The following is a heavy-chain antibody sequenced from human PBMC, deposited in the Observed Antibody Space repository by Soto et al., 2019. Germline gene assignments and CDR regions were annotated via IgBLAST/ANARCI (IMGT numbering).Heavy chain of an antibody. D-gene: IGHD3-3*01. Sequence: PGGSLRLSCAASGFTFSSYGMHWVRQAPGKGLEWVAVISYDGRNKYYADSVKGRFTISRDNSKNTLYLQMDSLRAEDTAVYYCAKGSGSDFWSGYYRAGGYFDYWGQGTLVTVSS. CDR3: AKGSGSDFWSGYYRAGGYFDY. CDR2: ISYDGRNK. CDR1: GFTFSSYG. J-gene: IGHJ4*02. V-gene: IGHV3-30*18.